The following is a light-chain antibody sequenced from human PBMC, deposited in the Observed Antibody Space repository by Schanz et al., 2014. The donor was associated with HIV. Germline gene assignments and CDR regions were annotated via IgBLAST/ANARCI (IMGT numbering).Light chain of an antibody. CDR2: GAS. CDR1: QSVSSN. Sequence: EVVMTQSPATLSVSPGERATLSCRASQSVSSNLAWYQQKPGQAPRLLIYGASSRATGIPDRFSGSGSGTDFTLTISSLQAEDVAVYYCQQYYSTPTFGQGTRVEIK. CDR3: QQYYSTPT. J-gene: IGKJ1*01. V-gene: IGKV3D-15*01.